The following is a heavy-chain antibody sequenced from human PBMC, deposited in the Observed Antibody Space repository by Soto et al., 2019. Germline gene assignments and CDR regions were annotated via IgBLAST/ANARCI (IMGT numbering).Heavy chain of an antibody. CDR3: ARDPGSYYPDRYFDL. CDR2: ISYDGSNK. CDR1: GFTFSSYA. J-gene: IGHJ2*01. Sequence: QVQLVESGGGVVQPGRSLRLSCAASGFTFSSYAMHWVRQAPGKGLEWVVVISYDGSNKYYADSVKGRFTISRDNSKNTLYLQMNSLRAEDTAVYYCARDPGSYYPDRYFDLWGRGTLVTVSS. V-gene: IGHV3-30-3*01. D-gene: IGHD1-26*01.